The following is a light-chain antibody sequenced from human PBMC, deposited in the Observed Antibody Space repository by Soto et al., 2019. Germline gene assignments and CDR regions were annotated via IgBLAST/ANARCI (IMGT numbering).Light chain of an antibody. CDR1: SSSSGADYY. Sequence: SVLAQPPSVSGAPCQSFTISCTGISSSSGADYYVHCYHHDPVKAARLIIYEVVQRPSGVPDRFSGSKSGNTASLTVSGLQAADEADYFCKSYAGSNTYVFGSGTKVTVL. CDR2: EVV. J-gene: IGLJ1*01. CDR3: KSYAGSNTYV. V-gene: IGLV1-40*01.